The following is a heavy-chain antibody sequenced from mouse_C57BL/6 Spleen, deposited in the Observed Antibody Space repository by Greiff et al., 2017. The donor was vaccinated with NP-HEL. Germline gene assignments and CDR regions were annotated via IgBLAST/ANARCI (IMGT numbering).Heavy chain of an antibody. Sequence: VQLQQSGAELVRPGASVKLSCTASGFNIKDDYMHWVKQRPEQGLEWIGWIDPENGDTEYASKFQGKATITADTSSNTAYLQLSSLTSEDTAVYYCTRGSNSYWYFDVWGTGTTVTVSS. J-gene: IGHJ1*03. V-gene: IGHV14-4*01. CDR1: GFNIKDDY. D-gene: IGHD2-5*01. CDR3: TRGSNSYWYFDV. CDR2: IDPENGDT.